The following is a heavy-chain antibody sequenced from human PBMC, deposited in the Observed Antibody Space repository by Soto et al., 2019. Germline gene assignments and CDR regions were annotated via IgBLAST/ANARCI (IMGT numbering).Heavy chain of an antibody. CDR3: ARKKPDWYFDL. CDR1: GYTFTSYA. CDR2: INAGNGNT. J-gene: IGHJ2*01. Sequence: ASVKVSCKASGYTFTSYAMHWVRQAPGQRLEWMGWINAGNGNTKYSQKFQGRVTITRDTSASTAYMELSSLRSGDTVVYYCARKKPDWYFDLWGRGTLVTVSS. V-gene: IGHV1-3*01.